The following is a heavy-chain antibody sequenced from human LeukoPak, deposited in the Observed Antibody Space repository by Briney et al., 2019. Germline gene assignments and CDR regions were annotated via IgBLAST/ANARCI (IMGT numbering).Heavy chain of an antibody. CDR2: INHSGST. CDR1: GGSISSSNW. Sequence: SGTLSLTCAVSGGSISSSNWWSWIRQPPGKGLEWIGEINHSGSTNYNPSPKSRVTISVDTSKNQFSLKLSSVTAADTAVYYCARGRIAAISSCFFDYWGQGTLVTVSS. J-gene: IGHJ4*02. V-gene: IGHV4-4*02. CDR3: ARGRIAAISSCFFDY. D-gene: IGHD6-6*01.